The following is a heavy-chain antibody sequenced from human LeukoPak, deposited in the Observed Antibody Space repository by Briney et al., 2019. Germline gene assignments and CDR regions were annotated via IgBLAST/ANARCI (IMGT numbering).Heavy chain of an antibody. D-gene: IGHD6-13*01. CDR3: ARAYSSSRYPHYYYYYMDV. CDR1: GGTFSSYA. CDR2: IIPIFGTA. Sequence: GASVKVSCKASGGTFSSYAISWVRQAPGQGLEWMGGIIPIFGTANYAQKFQGRVTITADESTSTAYMELSSLRSEDTAVYYCARAYSSSRYPHYYYYYMDVWGKGTTVTISS. J-gene: IGHJ6*03. V-gene: IGHV1-69*01.